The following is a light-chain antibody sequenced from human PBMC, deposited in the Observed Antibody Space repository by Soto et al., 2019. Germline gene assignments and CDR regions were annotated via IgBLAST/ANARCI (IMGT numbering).Light chain of an antibody. Sequence: EIVMTQSPATLSVSPGERATLSCRASQSVSSNLAWYQQKPGQAPRLLMYGASTRGTGIPARFSGSGSGTEFTLTISSLQCEDFAVYYCQQYDNWPWTFGQGTKVEIK. V-gene: IGKV3-15*01. CDR3: QQYDNWPWT. J-gene: IGKJ1*01. CDR2: GAS. CDR1: QSVSSN.